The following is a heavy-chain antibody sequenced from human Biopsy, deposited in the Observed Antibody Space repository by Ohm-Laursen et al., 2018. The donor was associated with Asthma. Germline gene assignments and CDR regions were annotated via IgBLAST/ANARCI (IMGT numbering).Heavy chain of an antibody. CDR3: ARKAGSCISRTCYSLDF. V-gene: IGHV1-69*01. CDR2: INSVFGTT. CDR1: GGTFNTYV. J-gene: IGHJ4*02. D-gene: IGHD2-2*01. Sequence: SSVKVSCQSLGGTFNTYVIGWARQAPGQGLEWMGGINSVFGTTTYPQKFPDRVTITADDSTSTVYMELSSMRSEDTAVYYCARKAGSCISRTCYSLDFWGQGNLVTVSS.